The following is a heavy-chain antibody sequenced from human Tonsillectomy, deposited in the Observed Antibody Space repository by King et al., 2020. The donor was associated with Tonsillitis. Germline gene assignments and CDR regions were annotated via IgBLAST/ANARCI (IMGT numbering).Heavy chain of an antibody. V-gene: IGHV3-9*01. Sequence: DVQLVESGGGLVQPGRSLRLSCAASGFTFDNHAMHWVRQAPGKGLEWVSGISWNSGSIGYADSVKGRFTISRDNAKNSLYLQMNSLRTEDTALYYCAKDKGITINGYGMDVWGQGTTVTVSS. D-gene: IGHD3-9*01. J-gene: IGHJ6*02. CDR1: GFTFDNHA. CDR3: AKDKGITINGYGMDV. CDR2: ISWNSGSI.